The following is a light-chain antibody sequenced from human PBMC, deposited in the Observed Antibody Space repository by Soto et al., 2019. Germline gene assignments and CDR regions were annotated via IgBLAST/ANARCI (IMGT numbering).Light chain of an antibody. CDR1: QSVSSNY. CDR3: QQYGRSPFT. Sequence: EIVMTQSPGTLSLSPGETATLSCRASQSVSSNYVAWFHQKPGQAPRLLIYGASSRATGVPDRFSASGSGTDFTLTSSRLEPEDSAVYYCQQYGRSPFTFGPGTKVDIK. J-gene: IGKJ3*01. V-gene: IGKV3-20*01. CDR2: GAS.